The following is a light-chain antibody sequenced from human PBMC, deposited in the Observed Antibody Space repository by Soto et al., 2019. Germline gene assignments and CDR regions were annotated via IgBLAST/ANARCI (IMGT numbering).Light chain of an antibody. CDR2: GAS. Sequence: GSRASSRGRRDILSGGASQSVSTRYLAWYQQRPGQAPRLLIHGASSRATGIPDRFSGIGSGTDFTLILCGLEPEDVAVHYCHPDAASPPWPFAQGTKVAIK. V-gene: IGKV3-20*01. CDR1: QSVSTRY. J-gene: IGKJ1*01. CDR3: HPDAASPPWP.